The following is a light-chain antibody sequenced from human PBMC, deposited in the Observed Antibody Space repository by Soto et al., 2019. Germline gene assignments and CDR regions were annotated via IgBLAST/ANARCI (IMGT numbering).Light chain of an antibody. CDR1: QGISNF. J-gene: IGKJ5*01. V-gene: IGKV1-9*01. CDR3: QQLFDSPIT. CDR2: AAS. Sequence: DIQVTQSPSFLSASVGDRVTIACRASQGISNFLAWYQQKAGKAPKLLIYAASTLQSGVPSRFSGSGYGTEFTLTISSLQPEDFATYYCQQLFDSPITFGQGTRLEI.